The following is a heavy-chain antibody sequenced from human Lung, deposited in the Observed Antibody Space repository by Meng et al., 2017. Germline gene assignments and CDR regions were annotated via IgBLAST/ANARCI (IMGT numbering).Heavy chain of an antibody. CDR2: IWYDGSNK. CDR1: GFTFSSYG. Sequence: QVQLVESGGCVVQPGRSLRLSCAASGFTFSSYGMHWVRQAPGKGLEWVAVIWYDGSNKYYADSVKGRFTISRDNSKNTLYLQMNSLRAEDTAVYYCARGRYSSSSAVVDYWGQGTLVTVSS. J-gene: IGHJ4*02. D-gene: IGHD6-13*01. CDR3: ARGRYSSSSAVVDY. V-gene: IGHV3-33*01.